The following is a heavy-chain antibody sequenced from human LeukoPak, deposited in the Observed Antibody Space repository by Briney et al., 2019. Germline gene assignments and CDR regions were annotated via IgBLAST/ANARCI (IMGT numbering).Heavy chain of an antibody. Sequence: GASVRVSCKASEGTFSSYAISWGRQAPGEGLEWMGGIIPIFGTTNYAQKFQGRVTITADESTSTAYMELSSLRSEDTAVYYCARGAYCSSTSCYFPNFDYWGQETLVTVSS. CDR3: ARGAYCSSTSCYFPNFDY. CDR1: EGTFSSYA. V-gene: IGHV1-69*01. J-gene: IGHJ4*02. D-gene: IGHD2-2*01. CDR2: IIPIFGTT.